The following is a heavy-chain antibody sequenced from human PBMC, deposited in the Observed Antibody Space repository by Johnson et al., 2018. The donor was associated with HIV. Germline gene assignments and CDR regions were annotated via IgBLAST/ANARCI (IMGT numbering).Heavy chain of an antibody. CDR3: AKDNGKYYYGSGSLDAFDI. CDR1: GFTFDDYT. J-gene: IGHJ3*02. V-gene: IGHV3-43*01. D-gene: IGHD3-10*01. Sequence: VLLVESGGGLVQPGGSLRLSCAASGFTFDDYTMHWVRQAPGKGLAWVSLISWDGDSTYYADSVTGRFTISSDNSKNSLYLQMNSLRTEDTALYFCAKDNGKYYYGSGSLDAFDIWGQGTMVTVSS. CDR2: ISWDGDST.